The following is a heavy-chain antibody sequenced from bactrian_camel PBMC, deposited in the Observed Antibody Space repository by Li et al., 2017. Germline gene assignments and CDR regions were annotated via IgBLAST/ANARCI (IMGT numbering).Heavy chain of an antibody. CDR1: GFTFSSYD. CDR3: AEDPPGHYSDNARREIFGY. CDR2: IGWNGEVT. Sequence: DVQLVESGGGLVQPGGSLRLSCADSGFTFSSYDMSWVRQAPGKGLEGVAAIGWNGEVTNYADSVKGQFTISRDDGKSTVYLQMNSLKPEDTAGYYCAEDPPGHYSDNARREIFGYGGQGTRSPSP. V-gene: IGHV3S40*01. D-gene: IGHD4*01. J-gene: IGHJ6*01.